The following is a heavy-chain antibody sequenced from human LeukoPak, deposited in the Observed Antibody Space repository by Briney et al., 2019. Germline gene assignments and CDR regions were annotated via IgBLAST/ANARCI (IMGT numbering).Heavy chain of an antibody. J-gene: IGHJ6*03. CDR1: GGSLSGHY. V-gene: IGHV4-59*05. Sequence: SETLSLTCTVSGGSLSGHYWSWIRQPPGKGLEWIGSMFYSGSTHYNPSLKSRVSISVDTSKNQLSLNLNSVTATDTAVYYCATSITGTTLYFFYMDVWGKGTTVTVSS. CDR2: MFYSGST. CDR3: ATSITGTTLYFFYMDV. D-gene: IGHD1-7*01.